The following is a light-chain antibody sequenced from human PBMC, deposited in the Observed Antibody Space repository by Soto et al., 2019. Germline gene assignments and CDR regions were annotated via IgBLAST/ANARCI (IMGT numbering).Light chain of an antibody. V-gene: IGKV3-20*01. CDR1: QSVSTNY. Sequence: EIVLTQSPGTLPLSPGEGATLSCRASQSVSTNYFAWYQQKPGQAPRLLIYGASTRATGIPDRFSGSGSGTDFTLTISRLEPEDFAVYYCQQYGSTSWTFGQGTKVEIK. J-gene: IGKJ1*01. CDR2: GAS. CDR3: QQYGSTSWT.